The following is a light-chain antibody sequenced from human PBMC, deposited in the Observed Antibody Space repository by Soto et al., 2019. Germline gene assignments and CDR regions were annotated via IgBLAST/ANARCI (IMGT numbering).Light chain of an antibody. CDR1: QSISSW. J-gene: IGKJ2*01. Sequence: DIQMTQSPSTLSASVGSRVTITCRASQSISSWLAWYQQKPGKAPKLLIYKASSLESGVPSRFSGSGCGTEFTLTISSLQPDDFATYYCQQYNSHPYTFGQGTKLEIK. CDR2: KAS. CDR3: QQYNSHPYT. V-gene: IGKV1-5*03.